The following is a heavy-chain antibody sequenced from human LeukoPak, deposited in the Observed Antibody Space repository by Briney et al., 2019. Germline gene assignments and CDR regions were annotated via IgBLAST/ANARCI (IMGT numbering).Heavy chain of an antibody. CDR1: GGSISSYY. D-gene: IGHD5-18*01. Sequence: SETLCLTCTVSGGSISSYYWSWIRQPPGKGLEWIGYIYYSGSTNYNPPLKSRVTISVDTSKNQFSLKLSSVTAADTAVYYCARATIQLWSYYYYYYYMDVSGKGTTVTVSS. J-gene: IGHJ6*03. CDR2: IYYSGST. CDR3: ARATIQLWSYYYYYYYMDV. V-gene: IGHV4-59*01.